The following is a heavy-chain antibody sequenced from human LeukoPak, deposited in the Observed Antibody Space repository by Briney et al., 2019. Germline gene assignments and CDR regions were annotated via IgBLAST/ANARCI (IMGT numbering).Heavy chain of an antibody. CDR2: ISSSGSTI. CDR3: ARGSDIVGASPYFDY. V-gene: IGHV3-48*03. Sequence: GGSLRLSCAASGFTFSSYEMNWVRQAPGKGLEWVSYISSSGSTIYYADSVKGRFTISRDNAKNSLYLRMNSLRAEDTAVYYCARGSDIVGASPYFDYWGQGTLVTVSS. CDR1: GFTFSSYE. D-gene: IGHD1-26*01. J-gene: IGHJ4*02.